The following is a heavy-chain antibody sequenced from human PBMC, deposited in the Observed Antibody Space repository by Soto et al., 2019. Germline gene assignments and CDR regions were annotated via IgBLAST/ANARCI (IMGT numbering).Heavy chain of an antibody. CDR1: GYPFTGYY. Sequence: XSVKVSCNASGYPFTGYYMHWVRQAPGQGLEWMGWINPDSGDTNYAQKFRDRVTMTRDTSISTAYMELSRLRSDDTAVYYCAREYTSASAWFDPWGQGTLVTVSS. CDR2: INPDSGDT. D-gene: IGHD6-6*01. J-gene: IGHJ5*02. CDR3: AREYTSASAWFDP. V-gene: IGHV1-2*02.